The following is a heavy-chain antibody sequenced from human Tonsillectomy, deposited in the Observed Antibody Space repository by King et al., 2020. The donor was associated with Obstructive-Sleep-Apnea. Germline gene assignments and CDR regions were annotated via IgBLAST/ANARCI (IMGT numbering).Heavy chain of an antibody. D-gene: IGHD1-26*01. V-gene: IGHV4-59*01. Sequence: VQLQESGPGLVKPSETLSLTCTVSGGSISTYYWSWIRPPPGKGLEWIGYIYYSGSANYNPSLKSRVTISVDTSKNQFSLKLSSVTAADTAVYYCARVRDSGTYYRYYFDYWGQGTLVTVSS. CDR2: IYYSGSA. CDR1: GGSISTYY. J-gene: IGHJ4*02. CDR3: ARVRDSGTYYRYYFDY.